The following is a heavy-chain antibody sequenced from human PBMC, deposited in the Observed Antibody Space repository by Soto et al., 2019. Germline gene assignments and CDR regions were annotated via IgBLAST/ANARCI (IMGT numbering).Heavy chain of an antibody. CDR3: ARDGTLLVRGVIITEGYDY. D-gene: IGHD3-10*01. J-gene: IGHJ4*02. V-gene: IGHV1-2*04. CDR1: GYTFTGYY. Sequence: ASVKVSCKASGYTFTGYYMHWVRQAPGQGLDWMGWINPNSGGTNYAQKFQGWVTMTRDTSISTAYMELSRLRSDDTAVYYCARDGTLLVRGVIITEGYDYWGQGTLVTVSS. CDR2: INPNSGGT.